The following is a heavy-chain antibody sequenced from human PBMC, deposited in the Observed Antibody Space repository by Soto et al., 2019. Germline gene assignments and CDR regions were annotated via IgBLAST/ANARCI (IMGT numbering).Heavy chain of an antibody. Sequence: QVQLVQSGAEVKKPGASVKVFCKASGYTFTDYAIHWVRQAPGQMLELLGWIAPGNGNTKYSHNFHARVTITRDTSATTAYMELSSLRSEDTAVYYCAKGSRMWTPDYWGQGTLVTVSS. V-gene: IGHV1-3*01. J-gene: IGHJ4*02. D-gene: IGHD2-21*01. CDR1: GYTFTDYA. CDR2: IAPGNGNT. CDR3: AKGSRMWTPDY.